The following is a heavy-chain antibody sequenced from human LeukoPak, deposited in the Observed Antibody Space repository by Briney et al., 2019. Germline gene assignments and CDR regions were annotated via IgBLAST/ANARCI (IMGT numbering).Heavy chain of an antibody. D-gene: IGHD3-3*01. J-gene: IGHJ4*02. CDR1: GGSISSGGYY. CDR3: ARAAPVLRFLEWFPDY. Sequence: SETLSLTCTVSGGSISSGGYYWSWIRQHPGKGLEWIGYIYYSGSTYYNPSLKSRVTISVDTSKNQFSLKLSSVTVADTAVYDCARAAPVLRFLEWFPDYWGQGTLVTVSS. CDR2: IYYSGST. V-gene: IGHV4-31*03.